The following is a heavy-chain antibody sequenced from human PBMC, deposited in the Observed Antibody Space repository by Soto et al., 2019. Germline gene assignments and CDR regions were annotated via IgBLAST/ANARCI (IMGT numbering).Heavy chain of an antibody. J-gene: IGHJ3*02. CDR1: GYPVTAYY. Sequence: QLHLVQSGAVVKKPGASVTVSCSASGYPVTAYYMHWVRQAPGRGLEWMGGINPATGAAKYTQTFQGRVTMTRETSTSTVFMELSGLTSEDTAVFYCARRGGVGVAGSAAFDMWGQGTLVTVSS. V-gene: IGHV1-2*02. CDR2: INPATGAA. CDR3: ARRGGVGVAGSAAFDM. D-gene: IGHD3-3*01.